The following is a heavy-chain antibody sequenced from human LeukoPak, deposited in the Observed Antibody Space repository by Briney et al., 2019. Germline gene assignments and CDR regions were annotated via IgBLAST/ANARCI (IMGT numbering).Heavy chain of an antibody. Sequence: GGSLRLSCAASGFTFSSYGMHWVRQAPGKGLEWVAVISYDGSNKYYADSVKGRFTISRDNSKNTLYLQVNSLRAEDTAVYYCAKDSVSGWPKYYYYYGMDVWGQGTTVTVSS. CDR1: GFTFSSYG. J-gene: IGHJ6*02. CDR3: AKDSVSGWPKYYYYYGMDV. V-gene: IGHV3-30*18. CDR2: ISYDGSNK. D-gene: IGHD6-19*01.